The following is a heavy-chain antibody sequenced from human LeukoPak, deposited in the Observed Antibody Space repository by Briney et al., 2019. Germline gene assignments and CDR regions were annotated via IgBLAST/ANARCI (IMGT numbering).Heavy chain of an antibody. CDR2: IIPIFGTA. D-gene: IGHD6-13*01. CDR3: ASSGGDMAAAGPYYYYYYMDV. Sequence: ASVKVSCKASGGTFSSYSSCWLRQAPRQGLEWMGGIIPIFGTANYAQKFQGRVTITADESTSTAYMELSSLRSEDTAVYYCASSGGDMAAAGPYYYYYYMDVWGKGTTVTISS. J-gene: IGHJ6*03. CDR1: GGTFSSYS. V-gene: IGHV1-69*13.